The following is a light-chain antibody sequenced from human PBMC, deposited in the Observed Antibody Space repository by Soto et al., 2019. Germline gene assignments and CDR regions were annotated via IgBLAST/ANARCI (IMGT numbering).Light chain of an antibody. CDR2: DAS. J-gene: IGKJ1*01. V-gene: IGKV1-5*01. Sequence: DIQMTQSPSTLSASIGDRVTITCRASQTISNWLAWYQRKPGKAPKVLIHDASRLESGVPSRFSGSGSGTEFTLTINNLQPDDFAIYYCRQYDSESTFGQGTKVDIK. CDR1: QTISNW. CDR3: RQYDSEST.